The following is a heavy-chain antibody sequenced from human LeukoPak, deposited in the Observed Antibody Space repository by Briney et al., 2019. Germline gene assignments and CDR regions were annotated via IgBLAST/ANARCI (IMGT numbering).Heavy chain of an antibody. CDR3: AKDMGYSYGYSGAFDY. D-gene: IGHD5-18*01. CDR2: ISWNSGSI. J-gene: IGHJ4*02. CDR1: GFTFDDYA. Sequence: GGSLRLSCAASGFTFDDYAMHWVRQAPGKGLEWVSGISWNSGSIGYADSVKGRFTISRDNAKNSLYLQMNSLRAEDMALYYCAKDMGYSYGYSGAFDYWGQGTLVTVSS. V-gene: IGHV3-9*03.